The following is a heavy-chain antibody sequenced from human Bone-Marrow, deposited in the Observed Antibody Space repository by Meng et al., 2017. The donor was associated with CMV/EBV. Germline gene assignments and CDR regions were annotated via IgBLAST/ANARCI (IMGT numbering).Heavy chain of an antibody. CDR2: ISGSGGST. CDR1: GFTFSSYA. V-gene: IGHV3-23*01. J-gene: IGHJ4*02. D-gene: IGHD6-13*01. CDR3: AKGALAAAGLIDY. Sequence: GASLKISCAASGFTFSSYAMSWVRQAPGKGLEWVSAISGSGGSTYYADSVKGRFTISRDNSKNTLYLQMNSLRTEDTAVYYCAKGALAAAGLIDYWGQGTLVTVSS.